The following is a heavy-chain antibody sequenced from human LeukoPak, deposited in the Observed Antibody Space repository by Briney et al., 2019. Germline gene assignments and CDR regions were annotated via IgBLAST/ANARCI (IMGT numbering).Heavy chain of an antibody. Sequence: GGSLRLSCAASGFTFSSYSMNWVRQAPGKGLEWVSSISSSSSYIYYADSVKGRFTISRDNAKNSLYLQMNSLRAEDTAVYYCARSYDYSWVYYYYGMDVWGQGTTVTVSS. CDR3: ARSYDYSWVYYYYGMDV. V-gene: IGHV3-21*01. J-gene: IGHJ6*02. D-gene: IGHD4-11*01. CDR1: GFTFSSYS. CDR2: ISSSSSYI.